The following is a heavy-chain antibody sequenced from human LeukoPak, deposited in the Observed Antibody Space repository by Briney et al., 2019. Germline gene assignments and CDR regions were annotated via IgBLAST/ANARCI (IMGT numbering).Heavy chain of an antibody. J-gene: IGHJ4*02. V-gene: IGHV3-21*01. CDR3: ARDPAKRYYDSSGYYSY. CDR1: GFTFSHFH. CDR2: ISSSSNYI. Sequence: PGGSLRLSCAASGFTFSHFHMNWVRQAPGKGLEWVSSISSSSNYIHYADSVKGRFTVSRDNVKNSVYLQMNSLRVEDTAVYYCARDPAKRYYDSSGYYSYWGQGTLVTVSS. D-gene: IGHD3-22*01.